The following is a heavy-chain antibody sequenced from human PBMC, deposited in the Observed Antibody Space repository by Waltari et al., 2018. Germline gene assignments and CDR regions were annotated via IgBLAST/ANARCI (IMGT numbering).Heavy chain of an antibody. J-gene: IGHJ4*02. CDR3: AKAPGDY. Sequence: QVQLVESGGGVVQPGGSLSLSCAASGFTFSSYGMHWVRQAPGKGLEWVAFIRYDGSNKYYADSVKGRFTISRDNSKNTLYLQMNSLRAEDTAVYYCAKAPGDYWGQGTLVTVSS. V-gene: IGHV3-30*02. CDR1: GFTFSSYG. CDR2: IRYDGSNK.